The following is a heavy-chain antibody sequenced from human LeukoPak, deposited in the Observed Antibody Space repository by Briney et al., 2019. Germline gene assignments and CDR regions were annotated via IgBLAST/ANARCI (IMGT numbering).Heavy chain of an antibody. CDR1: GFTFSSYA. Sequence: GGSLRLSCAASGFTFSSYAMSWVRQAPGKGLEWVSAISGSGGSTYYADSVKGRFTISRDNSKNTLYLQMNSLRAEDTAVYYCAKGSSGTYYDIFGLDPWGQGTLVTVSS. V-gene: IGHV3-23*01. D-gene: IGHD3-9*01. CDR2: ISGSGGST. CDR3: AKGSSGTYYDIFGLDP. J-gene: IGHJ5*02.